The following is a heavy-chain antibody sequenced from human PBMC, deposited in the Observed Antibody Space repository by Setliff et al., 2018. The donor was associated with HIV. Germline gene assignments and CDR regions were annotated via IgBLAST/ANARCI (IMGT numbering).Heavy chain of an antibody. CDR1: GFTFSSYW. J-gene: IGHJ4*01. CDR2: VNSDESST. V-gene: IGHV3-74*01. D-gene: IGHD1-20*01. CDR3: ARADQQDMTGMDY. Sequence: GGSLRLSCAGSGFTFSSYWMHWVRQVPGKGLVWVSRVNSDESSTNYADSVKGRFTISRDNAKNSLYLEMNSLRAEDTAVYYCARADQQDMTGMDYWGHGTLVTVSS.